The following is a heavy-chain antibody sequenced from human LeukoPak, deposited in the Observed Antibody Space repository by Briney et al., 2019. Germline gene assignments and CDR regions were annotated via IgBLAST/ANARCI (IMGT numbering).Heavy chain of an antibody. D-gene: IGHD3-16*01. CDR3: ARTFRGYYFDY. CDR2: INADGSSA. CDR1: GFTLSNYW. Sequence: PGGSLRLSCAASGFTLSNYWMHWVRQAPGKGLVWVSRINADGSSASYADSVKGRFTISRDNAKNTLYLQMNSLRAEDTAVYYCARTFRGYYFDYWGQGTLVTVSS. J-gene: IGHJ4*02. V-gene: IGHV3-74*01.